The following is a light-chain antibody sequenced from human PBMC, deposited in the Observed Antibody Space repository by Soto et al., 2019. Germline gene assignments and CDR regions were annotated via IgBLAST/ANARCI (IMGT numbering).Light chain of an antibody. Sequence: EIVMTQSPATLSVSPGQGATLSCRASQRVANDLAWYQQKPGQAPRLLIYGASTRATAVPARFSASGSGTEFTLTITSLQSEDFAVYYCQQYNNWPLTFGGGTKVDIK. CDR2: GAS. J-gene: IGKJ4*01. V-gene: IGKV3-15*01. CDR3: QQYNNWPLT. CDR1: QRVAND.